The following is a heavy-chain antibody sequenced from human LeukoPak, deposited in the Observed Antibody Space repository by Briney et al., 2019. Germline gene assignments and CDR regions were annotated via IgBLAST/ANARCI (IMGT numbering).Heavy chain of an antibody. D-gene: IGHD7-27*01. V-gene: IGHV4-39*01. CDR3: ASLNWGLDY. CDR1: GGSISSSSYY. J-gene: IGHJ4*02. Sequence: SETLSLTCTVSGGSISSSSYYWGWIRQPPGKWLEWIGSIYYSGSTYYNPSLKSRVTISVDTSKNQFSLKLSSVTAADTAVYYCASLNWGLDYWGQGTLVTVSS. CDR2: IYYSGST.